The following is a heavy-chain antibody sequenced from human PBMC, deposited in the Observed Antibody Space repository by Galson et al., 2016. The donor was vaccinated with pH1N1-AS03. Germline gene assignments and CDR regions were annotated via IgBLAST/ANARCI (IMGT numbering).Heavy chain of an antibody. CDR1: GFTFSTFS. J-gene: IGHJ4*02. CDR2: ISASATDT. V-gene: IGHV3-23*01. Sequence: SLRLSCAASGFTFSTFSMSWARQTPGRGLEWVSSISASATDTYYADSVKGRFTISRDHSRDTLYLQMSNLRAEDTAVYYCARRSPWSPVPTFYFDYWGQGTLVTVSS. D-gene: IGHD4/OR15-4a*01. CDR3: ARRSPWSPVPTFYFDY.